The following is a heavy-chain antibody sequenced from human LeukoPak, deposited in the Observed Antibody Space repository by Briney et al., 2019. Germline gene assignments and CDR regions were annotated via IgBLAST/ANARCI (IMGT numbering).Heavy chain of an antibody. J-gene: IGHJ3*02. CDR1: GGSISSSSYY. CDR3: ARDRSSAFDI. V-gene: IGHV4-39*07. CDR2: IYYSGST. Sequence: SETLSLTCTVSGGSISSSSYYWGWIRQPPGKGLEWIGSIYYSGSTYYNPSLKSRVTISVDTSKNQFSLKLSSVTAADTAEYYCARDRSSAFDIWGQGTMVTVSS. D-gene: IGHD5/OR15-5a*01.